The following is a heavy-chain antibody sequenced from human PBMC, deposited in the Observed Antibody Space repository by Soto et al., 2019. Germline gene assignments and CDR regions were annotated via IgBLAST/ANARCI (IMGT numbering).Heavy chain of an antibody. CDR1: GGSISSSNW. D-gene: IGHD3-10*01. V-gene: IGHV4-4*02. J-gene: IGHJ6*02. Sequence: PSETLSLTCAVSGGSISSSNWWSWVRQPPGKGLEWIGEIYHSGSTNYNPSLKSRVTISVDKSKNQFSLKLSSVTAADTAVYYCARGTRTNYYYYGMDVWGQGXTVTVSS. CDR3: ARGTRTNYYYYGMDV. CDR2: IYHSGST.